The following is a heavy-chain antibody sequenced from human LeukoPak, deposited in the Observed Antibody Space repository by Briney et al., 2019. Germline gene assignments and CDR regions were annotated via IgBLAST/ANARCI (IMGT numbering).Heavy chain of an antibody. Sequence: PGGSLRLSCAASGFTFSSYAMHWVRQAPGKGLEWVAVISYDGSNKYYADSVKGRFTISRDNAKNSLYLQMNSLRAEDTAVYYCARVKNHRGIAVAGSDYWGQGTLVTVSS. CDR2: ISYDGSNK. CDR1: GFTFSSYA. CDR3: ARVKNHRGIAVAGSDY. D-gene: IGHD6-13*01. J-gene: IGHJ4*02. V-gene: IGHV3-30*04.